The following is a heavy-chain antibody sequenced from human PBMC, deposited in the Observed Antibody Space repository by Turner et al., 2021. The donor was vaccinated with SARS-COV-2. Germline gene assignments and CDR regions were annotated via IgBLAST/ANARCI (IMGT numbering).Heavy chain of an antibody. Sequence: QLQLQESGPGMVKPLETLSFTCIVSGVSISRGSYYWAWIGQPPGKGLEWIVCVYYSGITYYTPSLRSGVTISLDTYNNQSSLKLGSVTAADTAVYYCASLGVGASSRDFDYWGQGALVTV. J-gene: IGHJ4*02. CDR2: VYYSGIT. V-gene: IGHV4-39*01. D-gene: IGHD1-26*01. CDR1: GVSISRGSYY. CDR3: ASLGVGASSRDFDY.